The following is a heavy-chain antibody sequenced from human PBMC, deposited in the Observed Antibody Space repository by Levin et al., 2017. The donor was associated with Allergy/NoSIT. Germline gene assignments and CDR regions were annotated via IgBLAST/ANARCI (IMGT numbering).Heavy chain of an antibody. Sequence: GESLKISCAASGFTFSNYAMNWVRQAPGKGLEWVSSISTSSNYIYYADSVKGRFTICRDNAKNSLYLQMNSLRAEDTAVYYCARTPGGVVAGQLWGPGTLVTVSS. CDR3: ARTPGGVVAGQL. D-gene: IGHD6-19*01. CDR1: GFTFSNYA. CDR2: ISTSSNYI. J-gene: IGHJ4*02. V-gene: IGHV3-21*01.